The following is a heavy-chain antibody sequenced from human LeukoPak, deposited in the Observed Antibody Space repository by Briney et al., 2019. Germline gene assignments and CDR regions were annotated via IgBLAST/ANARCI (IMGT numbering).Heavy chain of an antibody. V-gene: IGHV4-34*01. J-gene: IGHJ4*02. Sequence: SETLSLTCAVYGGSFSGYYWSWIRQPPGKGLEWIGEINHSGSTNYNPSLKSRVTISVDTSKNQFSLKLSSVTAADTAVYYCAVVGARGYFDYWGQRTLVTVSS. CDR3: AVVGARGYFDY. CDR1: GGSFSGYY. D-gene: IGHD1-26*01. CDR2: INHSGST.